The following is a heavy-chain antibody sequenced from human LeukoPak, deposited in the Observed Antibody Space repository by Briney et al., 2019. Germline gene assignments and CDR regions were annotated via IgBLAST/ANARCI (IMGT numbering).Heavy chain of an antibody. CDR1: GGSFSGYY. J-gene: IGHJ6*03. Sequence: SETLSLTCAVYGGSFSGYYWSWIRQPPGKGLEWIGEINHSGSTNYNPSLKSRVTISVDTSKNQFFLKLSSVTAADTAVYYCAREVRCSSTSCYRGYYYYMDVWGKGTTVTVSS. D-gene: IGHD2-2*02. V-gene: IGHV4-34*01. CDR3: AREVRCSSTSCYRGYYYYMDV. CDR2: INHSGST.